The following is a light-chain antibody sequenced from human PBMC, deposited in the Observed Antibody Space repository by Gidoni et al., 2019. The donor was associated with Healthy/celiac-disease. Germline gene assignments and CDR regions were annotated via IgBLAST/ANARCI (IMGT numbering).Light chain of an antibody. V-gene: IGLV3-1*01. CDR3: QAWDSSYVV. CDR2: QDS. Sequence: SYELTQPPSVSVSPGQTASITCPGDNLGDKYACWYQQNPGQSPVLVIYQDSKRPSGIPERFSGSNSGNTATLTISGTQAMDEADYYCQAWDSSYVVFGGGTKLTVL. CDR1: NLGDKY. J-gene: IGLJ2*01.